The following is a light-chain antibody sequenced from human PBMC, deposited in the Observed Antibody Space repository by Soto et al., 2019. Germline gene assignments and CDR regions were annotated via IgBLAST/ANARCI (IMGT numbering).Light chain of an antibody. V-gene: IGLV2-14*01. Sequence: QSVLTQPASVSGSPGQSITISCTGTTTDVGGYNYVSWYQHHPGKAPQLMIYEVTNRPSGVSDRFSGSRSGNTASLTISGLQAEDEADYYCSSYASSRNFVFGTGTKLTVL. CDR3: SSYASSRNFV. CDR2: EVT. J-gene: IGLJ1*01. CDR1: TTDVGGYNY.